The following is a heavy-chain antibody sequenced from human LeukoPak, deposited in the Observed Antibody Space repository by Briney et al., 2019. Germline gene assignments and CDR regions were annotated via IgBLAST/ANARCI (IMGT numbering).Heavy chain of an antibody. J-gene: IGHJ4*02. D-gene: IGHD3-22*01. CDR3: ARGSSTYYYDSSGLYYFDY. V-gene: IGHV3-21*01. CDR2: ITSSSNYI. Sequence: GGSLRLSCAASGFTFSSYNMNWVRQAPGKGLEWVSSITSSSNYIYYADLVKGRFTISRDNAKNSLYLQMNSLRAEDTAVYYCARGSSTYYYDSSGLYYFDYWGQGTLVTVSS. CDR1: GFTFSSYN.